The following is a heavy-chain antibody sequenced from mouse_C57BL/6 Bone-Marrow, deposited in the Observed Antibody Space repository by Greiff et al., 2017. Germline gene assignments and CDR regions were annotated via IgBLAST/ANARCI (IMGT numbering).Heavy chain of an antibody. V-gene: IGHV1-61*01. D-gene: IGHD1-1*01. CDR1: GYTFTSYW. CDR2: IYPSDSET. J-gene: IGHJ4*01. Sequence: VQLQQPGAELVRPGSSVKLSCKASGYTFTSYWMDWVKQRPGQGLEWIGNIYPSDSETHYNQKFKDKATLTVDKSSSTAYMQLSSLTSEDSAVYYCARAYYYGSSYGYAMDYWGQGTSVTVSS. CDR3: ARAYYYGSSYGYAMDY.